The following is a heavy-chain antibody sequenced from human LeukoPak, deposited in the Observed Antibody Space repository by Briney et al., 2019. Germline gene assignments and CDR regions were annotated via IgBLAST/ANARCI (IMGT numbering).Heavy chain of an antibody. CDR1: GFTFSSYS. J-gene: IGHJ5*02. D-gene: IGHD3-22*01. CDR2: ISSSSSYI. CDR3: ARDYYDSSGYCPFDP. Sequence: PGGSLRLSCAASGFTFSSYSMNWVRQAPGKGLEWVSSISSSSSYIYYADSVEGRFTISRDNAKNSLYLQMNSLRAEDTAVYYCARDYYDSSGYCPFDPWGQGTLVTVSS. V-gene: IGHV3-21*01.